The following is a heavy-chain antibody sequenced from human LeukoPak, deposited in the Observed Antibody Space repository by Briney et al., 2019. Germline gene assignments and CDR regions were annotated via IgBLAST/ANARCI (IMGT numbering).Heavy chain of an antibody. J-gene: IGHJ5*02. CDR3: ARRCSGGSCSSGWFDP. D-gene: IGHD2-15*01. V-gene: IGHV4-59*12. CDR1: GGSISSYY. Sequence: SETLSLTCTVSGGSISSYYWSWIRQPPGKGLEWIGYIYYSGSTNYNPSLKSRVTISVDTSKNQFSLKLSSVTAADTAVYYCARRCSGGSCSSGWFDPWGQGTLVTVSS. CDR2: IYYSGST.